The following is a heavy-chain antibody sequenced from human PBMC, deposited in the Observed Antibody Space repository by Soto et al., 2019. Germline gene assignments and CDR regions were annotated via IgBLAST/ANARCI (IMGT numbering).Heavy chain of an antibody. V-gene: IGHV1-2*04. CDR3: ARGPLIVATKNYYYYGMDV. J-gene: IGHJ6*02. CDR1: GYTFTGYY. D-gene: IGHD5-12*01. Sequence: ASVKVSCKASGYTFTGYYMHWVRQAPGQGLEWMGWINPNSGGTNYAQKFQGWVTMTRDTSISTAYMELSRLRSDDTAVYYCARGPLIVATKNYYYYGMDVWGQGTTVTVSS. CDR2: INPNSGGT.